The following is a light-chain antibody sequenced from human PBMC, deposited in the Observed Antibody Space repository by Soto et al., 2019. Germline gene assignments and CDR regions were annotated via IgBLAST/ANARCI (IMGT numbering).Light chain of an antibody. CDR2: AAS. Sequence: AIQMTQSPSSLSASVGDRVTISCRASQGIRRDLAWYQQRPGTVPKLLIFAASSLQSGVPSRFSGSGSDTDFTLTISSLQPEDFATYYCLQDYNYPRTFGQGTKVEVK. J-gene: IGKJ1*01. CDR1: QGIRRD. V-gene: IGKV1-6*01. CDR3: LQDYNYPRT.